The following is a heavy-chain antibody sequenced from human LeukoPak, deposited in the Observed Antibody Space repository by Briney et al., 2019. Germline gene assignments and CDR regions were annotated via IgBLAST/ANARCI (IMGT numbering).Heavy chain of an antibody. Sequence: GGSLRLSCGASGFTFSSYSMNWVRQAPGKGLEWVGRIKSKSDGGTTDNAAPVKGRFTISKDDSKNTLYLQMNSLKTEDTGIYYCTTGTLTSDYWGQGTLVTVSS. V-gene: IGHV3-15*01. CDR3: TTGTLTSDY. J-gene: IGHJ4*02. CDR1: GFTFSSYS. CDR2: IKSKSDGGTT. D-gene: IGHD4-17*01.